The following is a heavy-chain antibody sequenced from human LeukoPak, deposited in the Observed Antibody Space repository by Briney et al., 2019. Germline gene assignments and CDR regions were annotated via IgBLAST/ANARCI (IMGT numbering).Heavy chain of an antibody. D-gene: IGHD6-6*01. CDR2: ISSSGSTI. V-gene: IGHV3-48*03. J-gene: IGHJ4*02. CDR3: ARSGIAARPGIGY. CDR1: GFTFSSYE. Sequence: GGSLRLSCAASGFTFSSYEMNWVRQAPGKGLEWVSYISSSGSTIYYADSVKGRFTIPRDNAKNSLYLQMNSLRAEDTAVYYCARSGIAARPGIGYWGQGTLVTVSS.